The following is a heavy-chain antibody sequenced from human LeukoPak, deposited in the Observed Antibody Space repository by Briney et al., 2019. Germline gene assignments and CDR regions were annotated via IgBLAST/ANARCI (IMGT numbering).Heavy chain of an antibody. CDR2: IDWDDDK. CDR3: ARMCILTGYCTPEGMDV. V-gene: IGHV2-70*11. J-gene: IGHJ6*02. Sequence: SGPALVKPTQTLTLTCTFSGFSLSTSGMCVSWIRQPPGKALEWLARIDWDDDKYYSTSLKTRLTISKDTSKNQVVLTMTNMDPVDTATYYCARMCILTGYCTPEGMDVWGQGTTVTVSS. D-gene: IGHD3-9*01. CDR1: GFSLSTSGMC.